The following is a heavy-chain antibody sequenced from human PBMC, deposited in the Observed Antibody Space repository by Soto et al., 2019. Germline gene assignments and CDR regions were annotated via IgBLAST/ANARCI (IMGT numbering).Heavy chain of an antibody. CDR2: VFHSGSS. Sequence: PSETLSLTCTVSGASVTGFYWSWIRQPPGKGLEWIGYVFHSGSSNYNPSLKSRVTISADTSKSQISLRLTSVTAADTAVYYCARAPGLGVAHIELWGQATLVTFSS. V-gene: IGHV4-59*02. CDR3: ARAPGLGVAHIEL. J-gene: IGHJ4*02. CDR1: GASVTGFY. D-gene: IGHD6-19*01.